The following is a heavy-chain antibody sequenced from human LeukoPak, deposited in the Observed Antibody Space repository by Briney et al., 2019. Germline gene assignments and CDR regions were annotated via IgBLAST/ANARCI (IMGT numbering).Heavy chain of an antibody. V-gene: IGHV3-21*01. D-gene: IGHD5-24*01. Sequence: GGSLRLSCAASGFTFSSYSMNWVRQAPGKGLEWVSSISSSSSYIYYADSVKGRFTIPRDNAKNSLYLQMNSLRAEDTAVYYCARDYRWLPFDYWGQGTLVTVSS. CDR3: ARDYRWLPFDY. CDR2: ISSSSSYI. CDR1: GFTFSSYS. J-gene: IGHJ4*02.